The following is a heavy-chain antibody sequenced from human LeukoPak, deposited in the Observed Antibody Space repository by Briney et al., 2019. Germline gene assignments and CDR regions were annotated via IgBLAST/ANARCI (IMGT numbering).Heavy chain of an antibody. Sequence: PGGSLRLSCAASGFTFSSYAMHWVRQAPGKGLGWVAVISYDGSNKYYADSVKGRFTISRDNSKNTLYLQMNSLRAEDTAVYYCARDRDYLYYFDYWGQGTLVTVSS. CDR3: ARDRDYLYYFDY. V-gene: IGHV3-30-3*01. D-gene: IGHD4-17*01. CDR1: GFTFSSYA. CDR2: ISYDGSNK. J-gene: IGHJ4*02.